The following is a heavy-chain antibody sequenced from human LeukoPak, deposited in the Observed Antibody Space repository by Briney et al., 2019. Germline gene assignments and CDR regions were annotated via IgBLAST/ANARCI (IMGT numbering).Heavy chain of an antibody. J-gene: IGHJ5*02. Sequence: PSETLSLTCTVSGGSISSYYWSWIRQPAGKGLEWIGRIYTSGSTNYNPSLKSRVTMSVDTSKNQFSLKLSSVTAADTAVYYCARDWGDIVVVPAASTNRFDPWGQGTLVTVSS. CDR2: IYTSGST. CDR3: ARDWGDIVVVPAASTNRFDP. V-gene: IGHV4-4*07. D-gene: IGHD2-2*01. CDR1: GGSISSYY.